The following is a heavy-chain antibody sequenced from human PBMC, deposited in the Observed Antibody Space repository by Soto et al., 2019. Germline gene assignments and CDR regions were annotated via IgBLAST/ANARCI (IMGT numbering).Heavy chain of an antibody. D-gene: IGHD2-2*01. Sequence: QVQLQESGPGLVKPSQTLSLTCTVSGGSISSGGYYWSWIRQHPGKGLEWIGYIYYSGSTYYNPSRKGRVTIPVETSKNQFSLKLSSVTAADTAVYYCARSSTSANYFDYWGQGTLVTVSS. J-gene: IGHJ4*02. CDR2: IYYSGST. CDR1: GGSISSGGYY. V-gene: IGHV4-31*03. CDR3: ARSSTSANYFDY.